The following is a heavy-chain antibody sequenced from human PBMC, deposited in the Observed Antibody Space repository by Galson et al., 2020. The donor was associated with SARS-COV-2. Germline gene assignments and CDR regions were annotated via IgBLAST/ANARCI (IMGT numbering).Heavy chain of an antibody. D-gene: IGHD3-22*01. Sequence: SETLSLTCTAFGDSMNGFYWNWIRQSPGKGLEFIGNMYSSGTTNYIPSLKSRMTISAGPGQVSLTLTSVTVADSAIYYCARAKSVGYFGIDAVDIWGQGTEVTVSP. V-gene: IGHV4-59*01. J-gene: IGHJ3*02. CDR3: ARAKSVGYFGIDAVDI. CDR2: MYSSGTT. CDR1: GDSMNGFY.